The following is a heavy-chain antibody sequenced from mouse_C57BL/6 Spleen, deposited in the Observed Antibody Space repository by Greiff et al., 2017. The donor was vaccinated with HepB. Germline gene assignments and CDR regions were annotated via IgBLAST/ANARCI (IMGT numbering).Heavy chain of an antibody. CDR2: IDPNSGST. D-gene: IGHD2-4*01. J-gene: IGHJ3*01. V-gene: IGHV1-72*01. CDR3: ARTYYDYDGFAY. Sequence: QVQLQQPGAELVKPGASVKLSCKASGYTFTSYWMHWVKQRPGRGLEWIGRIDPNSGSTKYNEKFKSKATLTVDKPSSTAYMQLSSLTSEDSAVYYCARTYYDYDGFAYWGQGTLVTVSA. CDR1: GYTFTSYW.